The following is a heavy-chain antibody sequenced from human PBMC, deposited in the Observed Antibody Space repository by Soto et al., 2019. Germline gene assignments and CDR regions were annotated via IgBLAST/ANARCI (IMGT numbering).Heavy chain of an antibody. Sequence: QVQLQESGPGLVEPSGTLSLTCDVSGGSIIRSNWWNWVRQFPGKGLEWIGETHHSGTTNYNPSLESRVTISLDKAKSQFSLNLRSVTAADTAVYYCASRILYPLRGAFDIWGQGTMVTVSS. J-gene: IGHJ3*02. D-gene: IGHD2-21*01. V-gene: IGHV4-4*02. CDR2: THHSGTT. CDR3: ASRILYPLRGAFDI. CDR1: GGSIIRSNW.